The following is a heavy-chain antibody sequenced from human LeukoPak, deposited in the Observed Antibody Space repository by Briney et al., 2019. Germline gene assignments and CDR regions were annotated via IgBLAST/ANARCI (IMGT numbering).Heavy chain of an antibody. J-gene: IGHJ6*03. CDR3: ARESQGERGYRYGYSYYYYMDV. V-gene: IGHV4-59*01. CDR2: IYYSGST. Sequence: SETLSLTCTVSGGSISSYYWSWIRQPPGKGLEWIGYIYYSGSTNYNPSLKSRVTISVDTSKNQFSLKLSSATAADTAVYYCARESQGERGYRYGYSYYYYMDVWGKGTTVTVSS. CDR1: GGSISSYY. D-gene: IGHD5-18*01.